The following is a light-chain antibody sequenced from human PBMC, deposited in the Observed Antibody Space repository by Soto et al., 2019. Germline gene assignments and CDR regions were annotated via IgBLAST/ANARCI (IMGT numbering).Light chain of an antibody. J-gene: IGKJ3*01. CDR2: AAS. V-gene: IGKV1-12*01. CDR1: QGINSW. CDR3: QRANSFPFA. Sequence: DIQMTQSPSSVSASVGDRVTITCRASQGINSWLAWYQQKPGKAPKLLIYAASGLQSGVPSRFSGIGSDTDFTLTISSLQPEDFAIYYCQRANSFPFAFGPGTTVDIK.